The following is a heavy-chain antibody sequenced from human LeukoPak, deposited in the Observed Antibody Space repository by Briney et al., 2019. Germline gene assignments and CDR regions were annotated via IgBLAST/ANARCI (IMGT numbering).Heavy chain of an antibody. Sequence: PGGSLRLSCAASGFTFSKYWMYWVRQSPGEGLVCISRINNHGTTTNYVDSVKGRFIISRDTTRQPLFLQMNSLKTDDTALYYCASGVQRDYHGSGYAFDIWGHGTMVVVSS. V-gene: IGHV3-74*01. CDR1: GFTFSKYW. D-gene: IGHD3-10*01. J-gene: IGHJ3*02. CDR2: INNHGTTT. CDR3: ASGVQRDYHGSGYAFDI.